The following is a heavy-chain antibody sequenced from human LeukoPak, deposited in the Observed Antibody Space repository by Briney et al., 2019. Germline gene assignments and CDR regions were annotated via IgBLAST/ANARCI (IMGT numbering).Heavy chain of an antibody. V-gene: IGHV3-11*04. Sequence: GGSLRLSCAASGFTFSDYYMNWIRQAPGKGLEWVSYISSSGTTIYYADSVKGRFTISRDNAKNSLYLQMNSLRAEDTAVYYCARAPPNSGNYVEYWGQGTLVTVSS. D-gene: IGHD1-26*01. CDR2: ISSSGTTI. CDR1: GFTFSDYY. CDR3: ARAPPNSGNYVEY. J-gene: IGHJ4*02.